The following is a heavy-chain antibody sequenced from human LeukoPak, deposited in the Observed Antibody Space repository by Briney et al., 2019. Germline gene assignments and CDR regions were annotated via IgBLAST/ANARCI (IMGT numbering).Heavy chain of an antibody. CDR3: ARRYGSSWYSFWFDP. J-gene: IGHJ5*02. D-gene: IGHD6-13*01. CDR1: GFTFSSYS. V-gene: IGHV3-48*01. Sequence: GGSLRLSCVGSGFTFSSYSMSWVRQAPGKGLEWVSYISISTSSIDYADSVKGRFTISRDNAKNSLYLQMNSLRAEDTAVYYCARRYGSSWYSFWFDPWGQGTLVTVSS. CDR2: ISISTSSI.